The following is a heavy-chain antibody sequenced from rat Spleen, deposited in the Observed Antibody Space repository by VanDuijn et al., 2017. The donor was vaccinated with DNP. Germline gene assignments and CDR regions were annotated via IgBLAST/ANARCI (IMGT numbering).Heavy chain of an antibody. V-gene: IGHV5-7*01. CDR1: GFTFSNYD. CDR2: ISYDGSST. D-gene: IGHD3-1*01. J-gene: IGHJ2*01. CDR3: TTQSIFDY. Sequence: EVQLVESGGGLVQPGRSMKLSCAASGFTFSNYDMAWVRQAPKKGLEWVATISYDGSSTYYRDSVKGRFTISRDNAKSTLYLQMDSLRSEDTATYYCTTQSIFDYWGQGVMVTVSS.